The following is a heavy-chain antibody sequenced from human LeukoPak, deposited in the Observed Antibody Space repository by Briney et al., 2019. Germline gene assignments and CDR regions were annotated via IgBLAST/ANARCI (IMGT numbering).Heavy chain of an antibody. Sequence: GGSLRLSCAASGFTLSNAYMSWVRQAPGKGLEWVGRIKNKTNGGTTDYAAPVKGRFTISRDDSKNTLFLQMNSLKTEDTAVYYCTTTIVGVTTWFDPWGQGTLVTVSS. CDR1: GFTLSNAY. V-gene: IGHV3-15*01. CDR3: TTTIVGVTTWFDP. D-gene: IGHD1-26*01. J-gene: IGHJ5*02. CDR2: IKNKTNGGTT.